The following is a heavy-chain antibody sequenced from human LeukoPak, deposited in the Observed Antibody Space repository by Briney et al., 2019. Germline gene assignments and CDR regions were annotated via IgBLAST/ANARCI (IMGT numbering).Heavy chain of an antibody. V-gene: IGHV1-69*05. Sequence: SVKVSCKASGRSFSTYAISWVRQAPGQGLEWMGGIIPTFGTTNYAQKFQGRVTITTDEVTTTAYTAYMELSSLRSEDTAVYYCSNNAFGDYALDYWGQGTLVTVSS. CDR2: IIPTFGTT. CDR1: GRSFSTYA. J-gene: IGHJ4*02. D-gene: IGHD4-17*01. CDR3: SNNAFGDYALDY.